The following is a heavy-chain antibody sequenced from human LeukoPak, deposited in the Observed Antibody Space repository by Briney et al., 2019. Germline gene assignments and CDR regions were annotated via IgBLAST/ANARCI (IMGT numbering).Heavy chain of an antibody. Sequence: SVKVSCKASGGTFSSYAISWVRQAPGQGLEWMGGIIPIFGTANYAQKFQGRVTITADESTSTAYMELSSLRSEDTAVYYCARTKGNWGSLDGMDVWGKGTTVTVSS. CDR3: ARTKGNWGSLDGMDV. V-gene: IGHV1-69*13. CDR1: GGTFSSYA. CDR2: IIPIFGTA. J-gene: IGHJ6*04. D-gene: IGHD7-27*01.